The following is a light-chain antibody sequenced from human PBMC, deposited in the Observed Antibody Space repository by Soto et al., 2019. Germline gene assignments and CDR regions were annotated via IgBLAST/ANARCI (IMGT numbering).Light chain of an antibody. CDR3: CSYAGSHFL. V-gene: IGLV2-11*01. CDR2: DVS. CDR1: SSYVGGYNY. J-gene: IGLJ2*01. Sequence: QSALTQPRSVSGSPGQSVTISCTGTSSYVGGYNYVSWYQQHPGKAPKLMIYDVSQRPSGVPDRCSGSKSGNTASLTIAGLQDEDEADYYCCSYAGSHFLFGGGTKLTVL.